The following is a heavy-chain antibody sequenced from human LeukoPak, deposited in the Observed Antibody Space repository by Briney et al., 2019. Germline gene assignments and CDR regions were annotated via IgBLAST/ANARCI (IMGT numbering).Heavy chain of an antibody. CDR1: GFTFSSYW. J-gene: IGHJ3*02. CDR2: INQDGSEK. D-gene: IGHD2-2*01. V-gene: IGHV3-7*04. Sequence: GGSLRLSCAASGFTFSSYWMSWVRQAPGKGLEWVANINQDGSEKYYVDSVKGRFTISRDNAKNSLYLQMNSLRAEDTAVYYCARDLVVPAAYDAFDIWGQGTMVTVSS. CDR3: ARDLVVPAAYDAFDI.